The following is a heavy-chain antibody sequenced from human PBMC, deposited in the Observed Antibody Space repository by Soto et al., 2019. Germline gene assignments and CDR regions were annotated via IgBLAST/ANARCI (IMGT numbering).Heavy chain of an antibody. Sequence: KPSETLSLTCTVSGGSISSGGYYWSWIRQHPGKGLEWIGYIYYSGSTYYNPSLKSRVTISVDTSKNQFSLKLSSVTAADTAVYYCARDYYDSSGYPDNGGMDVWGQGTTVTVSS. J-gene: IGHJ6*02. V-gene: IGHV4-31*03. D-gene: IGHD3-22*01. CDR3: ARDYYDSSGYPDNGGMDV. CDR2: IYYSGST. CDR1: GGSISSGGYY.